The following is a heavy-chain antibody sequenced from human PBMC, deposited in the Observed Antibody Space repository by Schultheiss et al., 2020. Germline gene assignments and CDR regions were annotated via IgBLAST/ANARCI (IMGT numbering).Heavy chain of an antibody. Sequence: SETLSLTCTVSGGSISSSSYYWGWIRQPPEKGLEWIGSIYYSGSTYYNPSLRSRVTISVDTSKDQFSLKLSSVTAADTAVYYCAREGGYDYGWFDPWGQGTLVTVSS. D-gene: IGHD5-12*01. CDR2: IYYSGST. J-gene: IGHJ5*02. CDR3: AREGGYDYGWFDP. V-gene: IGHV4-39*02. CDR1: GGSISSSSYY.